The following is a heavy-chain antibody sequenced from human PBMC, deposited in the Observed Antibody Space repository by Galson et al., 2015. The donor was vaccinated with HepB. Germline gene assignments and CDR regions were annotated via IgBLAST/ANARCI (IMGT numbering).Heavy chain of an antibody. V-gene: IGHV3-21*01. CDR1: GFTFSSYS. Sequence: SLRLSCAASGFTFSSYSMNWVRQAPGKGLEWVSSISSSSSYIYYADSVKGRFTISRDNAKNSLYLQMNSLRAEDTAVYYCARAEYNWNDAPRSDYYYMDVWGKGTTVTVSS. CDR2: ISSSSSYI. J-gene: IGHJ6*03. CDR3: ARAEYNWNDAPRSDYYYMDV. D-gene: IGHD1-20*01.